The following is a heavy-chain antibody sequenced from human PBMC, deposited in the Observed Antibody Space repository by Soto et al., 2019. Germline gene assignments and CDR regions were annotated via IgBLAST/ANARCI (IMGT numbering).Heavy chain of an antibody. CDR2: IYSGGST. CDR1: GFIVGSHY. Sequence: EVQLVETGGGLIQPGGSLRLSCAASGFIVGSHYMSWVRQPPGKGLEWVSVIYSGGSTYFGDSVRGRFTVSRDNSKNTVYLQMNPLRAEDTAVYYCARDRPSGSLGAFDIWGQGTKVTVSS. J-gene: IGHJ3*02. D-gene: IGHD1-26*01. CDR3: ARDRPSGSLGAFDI. V-gene: IGHV3-53*02.